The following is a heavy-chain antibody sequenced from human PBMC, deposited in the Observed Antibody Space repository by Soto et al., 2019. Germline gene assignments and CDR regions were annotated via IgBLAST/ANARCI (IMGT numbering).Heavy chain of an antibody. Sequence: GGSLRLSCAASGFTFSSHGMSWVRQAPGKGLEWVSGISESGDTIYYSDSVKGRFTISRDNGKNSLFLQMNSLRDEDTAVYYCAKTTDGWFSAFEIWGQGTMVTVSS. CDR1: GFTFSSHG. CDR2: ISESGDTI. J-gene: IGHJ3*02. V-gene: IGHV3-23*01. CDR3: AKTTDGWFSAFEI. D-gene: IGHD6-19*01.